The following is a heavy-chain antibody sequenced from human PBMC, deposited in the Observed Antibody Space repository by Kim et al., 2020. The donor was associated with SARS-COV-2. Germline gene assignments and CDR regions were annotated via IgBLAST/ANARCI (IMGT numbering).Heavy chain of an antibody. CDR2: IYYSGST. Sequence: SETLSLTCTVSGGSISSSSYYWGWIRQPPGKGLEWIGSIYYSGSTYYNPSLKSRVTISVDTSKNQFSLKLSSVTAADTAVYYCARHGTGYSGYDYFYPALYYFDYWGQGTLVTVFS. CDR1: GGSISSSSYY. D-gene: IGHD5-12*01. J-gene: IGHJ4*02. V-gene: IGHV4-39*01. CDR3: ARHGTGYSGYDYFYPALYYFDY.